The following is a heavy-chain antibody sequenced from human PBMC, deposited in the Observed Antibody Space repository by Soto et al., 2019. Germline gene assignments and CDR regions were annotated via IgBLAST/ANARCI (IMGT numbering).Heavy chain of an antibody. Sequence: QVQLVESGGGVVQPGRSLRLSCAASGFTFSSYAMHWVRQAPGKRLEWVAVISYDGSNKYYADSVKGRFTISRDNSKNTLYMQMNSLRAEDTAVYYCARETYYHFWSGPYYGMDVWGQGTTVTVSS. CDR2: ISYDGSNK. D-gene: IGHD3-3*01. J-gene: IGHJ6*02. CDR3: ARETYYHFWSGPYYGMDV. CDR1: GFTFSSYA. V-gene: IGHV3-30-3*01.